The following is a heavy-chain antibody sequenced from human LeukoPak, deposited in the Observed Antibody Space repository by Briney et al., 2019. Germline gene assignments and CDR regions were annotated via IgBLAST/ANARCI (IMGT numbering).Heavy chain of an antibody. D-gene: IGHD3-10*01. J-gene: IGHJ4*02. CDR1: GFTFSSYG. Sequence: GGSLRLTCAASGFTFSSYGMSWVRQAPGKGLEWVSAISGSGGSTYYADSVKGRFTISRDNSKNTLYLQMNSLRAEDTAVYYCAKDTYGSGSYSLDYWGQGTLVTVSS. CDR2: ISGSGGST. CDR3: AKDTYGSGSYSLDY. V-gene: IGHV3-23*01.